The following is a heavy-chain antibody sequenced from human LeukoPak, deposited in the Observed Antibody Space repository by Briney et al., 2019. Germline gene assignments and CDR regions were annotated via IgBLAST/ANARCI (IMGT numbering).Heavy chain of an antibody. J-gene: IGHJ4*02. D-gene: IGHD3-10*01. Sequence: GGSLRLSCVASGFSFRNYGMHWVRQAPGKGLEGVTFIRSDSSYKYYADSVKGRFTTSRDNSKSTLDLQMNSLGPEDTALYYCARDRGVSGNYYDYWGQGTLVTVSS. V-gene: IGHV3-30*02. CDR2: IRSDSSYK. CDR3: ARDRGVSGNYYDY. CDR1: GFSFRNYG.